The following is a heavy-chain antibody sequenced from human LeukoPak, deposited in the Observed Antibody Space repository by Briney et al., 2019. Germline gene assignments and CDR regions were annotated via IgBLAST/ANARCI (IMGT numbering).Heavy chain of an antibody. CDR3: ARGRKYSYGTYYYGLDV. V-gene: IGHV3-30-3*01. J-gene: IGHJ6*02. CDR1: GFTFSTYA. D-gene: IGHD5-18*01. CDR2: ILYDGNNK. Sequence: RSLRLSCVASGFTFSTYAMHWVRQAPGKGLEWVAVILYDGNNKYYADSVKGRFTISRDNSKNTLYLQMNSLRAEDTAVYHCARGRKYSYGTYYYGLDVWGQGTTVTVCS.